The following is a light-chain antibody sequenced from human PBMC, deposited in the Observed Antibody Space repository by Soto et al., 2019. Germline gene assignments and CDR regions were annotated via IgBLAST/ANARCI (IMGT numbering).Light chain of an antibody. Sequence: QSALTQPRSVSGSPGQSVTISCTGTSSDVGGYNYVSWYQQHPGKAPKPMIYDVSKRPSGVPDRFSGSKSGNTASLTVSGLQADDEANYYCSSFKGTNSFVFGTGTKVTVL. CDR2: DVS. CDR1: SSDVGGYNY. J-gene: IGLJ1*01. V-gene: IGLV2-11*01. CDR3: SSFKGTNSFV.